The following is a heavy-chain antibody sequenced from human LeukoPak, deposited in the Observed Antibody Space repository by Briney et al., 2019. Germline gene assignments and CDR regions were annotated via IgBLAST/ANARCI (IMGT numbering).Heavy chain of an antibody. D-gene: IGHD1-14*01. CDR1: GGSFNDYQ. CDR2: IYYSGST. J-gene: IGHJ6*02. CDR3: ARVRVGINFHYNPVDV. Sequence: SETLSLTCAVSGGSFNDYQWSWLRQPPGKGLEWIGEIYYSGSTNYNPSPKSRVSMSVAPSKRQFSLNLSSVTAADTAVYYCARVRVGINFHYNPVDVWGQGTTVTVSS. V-gene: IGHV4-34*01.